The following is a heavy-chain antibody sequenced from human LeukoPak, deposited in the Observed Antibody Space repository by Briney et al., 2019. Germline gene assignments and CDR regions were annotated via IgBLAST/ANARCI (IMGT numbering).Heavy chain of an antibody. V-gene: IGHV4-31*03. J-gene: IGHJ4*02. Sequence: PSQTLSLTCTVSGGSISSGGYYWSWIRQHPGEGLGWIGYIYYSGSTYYKPSLKSRVTISVDTSNNQFSLKLSSVTAADTAVYYCARYSGSYYFDYWGQGTLVTVSS. CDR1: GGSISSGGYY. D-gene: IGHD1-26*01. CDR2: IYYSGST. CDR3: ARYSGSYYFDY.